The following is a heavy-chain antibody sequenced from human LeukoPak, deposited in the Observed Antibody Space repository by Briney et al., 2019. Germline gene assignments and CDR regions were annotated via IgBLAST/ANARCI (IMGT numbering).Heavy chain of an antibody. CDR3: ARVHRGYSYGRLDY. CDR1: GFAFSDHS. J-gene: IGHJ4*02. D-gene: IGHD5-18*01. CDR2: ISSSDNTI. V-gene: IGHV3-48*02. Sequence: SGGSLRLSCAASGFAFSDHSMNWVRQAPGKGLEWVSYISSSDNTIHYADSVKGRFTISRDNAKNSLYLEMNSLRDEDTAVYYCARVHRGYSYGRLDYWGQGTLVTVSS.